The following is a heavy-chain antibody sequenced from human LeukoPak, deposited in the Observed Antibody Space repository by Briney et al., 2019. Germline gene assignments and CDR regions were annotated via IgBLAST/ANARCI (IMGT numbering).Heavy chain of an antibody. CDR3: TKDSFTVIRGVGSGDGFAV. Sequence: GGSLRLSCVASGFTFSTYGMSWVRQAPGKGLEWVAVAGDSAQTTHYADSVKGRVFVSRDNSRNTVHLQMNSLRAEDTALYFCTKDSFTVIRGVGSGDGFAVWGQGTMVTVSS. D-gene: IGHD3-10*01. CDR2: AGDSAQTT. V-gene: IGHV3-23*01. J-gene: IGHJ3*01. CDR1: GFTFSTYG.